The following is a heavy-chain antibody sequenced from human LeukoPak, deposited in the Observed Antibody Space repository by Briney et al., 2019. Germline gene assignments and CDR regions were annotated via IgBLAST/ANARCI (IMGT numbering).Heavy chain of an antibody. CDR3: AKQGTMVRGWPYYYYYGMDV. CDR1: GGSISSGGYY. V-gene: IGHV4-31*03. CDR2: IYYSGST. D-gene: IGHD3-10*01. J-gene: IGHJ6*02. Sequence: SETLSLTCTVSGGSISSGGYYWSWIRQHPGKGLEWIGYIYYSGSTYYNPSLKSRVTISVDTSKNQFSLKLSSVTAEDTAVYYCAKQGTMVRGWPYYYYYGMDVWGQGTTVTVSS.